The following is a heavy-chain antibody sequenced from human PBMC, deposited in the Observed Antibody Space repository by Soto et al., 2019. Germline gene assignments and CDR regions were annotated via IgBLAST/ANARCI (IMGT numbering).Heavy chain of an antibody. CDR1: GYTFTGYY. V-gene: IGHV1-2*04. CDR3: ARDGELELPGYYYGMDV. CDR2: INPNSGGT. J-gene: IGHJ6*02. D-gene: IGHD1-7*01. Sequence: ASVKVSCKASGYTFTGYYMHWVRQAPGQGLEWIGWINPNSGGTNYAQKFQGWVTMTRDTSISTAYMELSRLRSDDTAVYYCARDGELELPGYYYGMDVWGQGTTVTVSS.